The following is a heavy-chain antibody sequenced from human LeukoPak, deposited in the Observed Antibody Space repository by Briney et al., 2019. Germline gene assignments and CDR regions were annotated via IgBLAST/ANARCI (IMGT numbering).Heavy chain of an antibody. J-gene: IGHJ5*02. V-gene: IGHV4-59*01. CDR3: ARSIAATGTNWFDP. Sequence: SETLSLTCTVSGGSISSYYWSWIRQPPGKGLEWIGYIYYSGSTNYNPSLKSRVTISVDTSKNQFSLKLSSVTAADTAVYYCARSIAATGTNWFDPWGQGTLVTVSS. D-gene: IGHD6-13*01. CDR2: IYYSGST. CDR1: GGSISSYY.